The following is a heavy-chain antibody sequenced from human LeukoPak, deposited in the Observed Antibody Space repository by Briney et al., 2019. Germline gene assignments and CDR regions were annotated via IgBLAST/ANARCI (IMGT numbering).Heavy chain of an antibody. CDR2: ISYDGSNK. V-gene: IGHV3-30*18. CDR1: GFTFGSYG. D-gene: IGHD6-19*01. Sequence: GGSLRLSCAASGFTFGSYGMHWVRQAPGKGLEWVAVISYDGSNKYYAGSVKGRFTISRDNSKNTLYLQMNSLRAEDTAVYYCAKDLAVAGTDYWGQGTLVTVSS. J-gene: IGHJ4*02. CDR3: AKDLAVAGTDY.